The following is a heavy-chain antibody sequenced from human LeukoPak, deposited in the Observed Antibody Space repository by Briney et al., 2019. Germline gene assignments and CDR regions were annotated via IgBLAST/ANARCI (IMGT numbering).Heavy chain of an antibody. Sequence: EASVKVSCKASGGTFSSYAISWVRQAPGQGLEWMGRIIPIFGTANYAQKFQGRVTITTDESTSTAYMELSSLGSEDTAVYYCARGASYAHTSHNWFDPWGQGTLVTVSS. V-gene: IGHV1-69*05. J-gene: IGHJ5*02. CDR2: IIPIFGTA. D-gene: IGHD1-26*01. CDR1: GGTFSSYA. CDR3: ARGASYAHTSHNWFDP.